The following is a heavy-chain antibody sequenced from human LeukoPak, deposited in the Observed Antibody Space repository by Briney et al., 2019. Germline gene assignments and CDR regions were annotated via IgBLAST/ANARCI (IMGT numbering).Heavy chain of an antibody. D-gene: IGHD5-24*01. CDR3: ARGEEVATCFDY. Sequence: SETLSLTCTVSGGSISGFHWSWIWLPPGKGLEWIGNIYSSGSTNYNPSLNSRVTISVDTSKNQFSVKLSSVTAADTAVYYCARGEEVATCFDYWGQGTLVTVSS. CDR2: IYSSGST. V-gene: IGHV4-59*01. J-gene: IGHJ4*02. CDR1: GGSISGFH.